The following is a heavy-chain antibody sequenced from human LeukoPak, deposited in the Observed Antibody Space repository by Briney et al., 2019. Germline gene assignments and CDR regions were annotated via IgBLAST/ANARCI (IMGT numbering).Heavy chain of an antibody. D-gene: IGHD3-3*01. CDR3: ARGGVDFWSGYYTFEY. CDR2: IYYSGST. V-gene: IGHV4-59*11. Sequence: PSETLSLTCTVSGGSISSHYWSWIRQPPGKGLEWIGYIYYSGSTNYNPSLKSRVTISVDTSKNQFSLKLSSVTAADTAVYYCARGGVDFWSGYYTFEYWGQGTLVTVSS. J-gene: IGHJ4*02. CDR1: GGSISSHY.